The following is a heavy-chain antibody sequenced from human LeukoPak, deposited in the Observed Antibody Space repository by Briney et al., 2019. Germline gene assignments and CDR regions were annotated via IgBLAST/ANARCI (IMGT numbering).Heavy chain of an antibody. CDR1: GGSISSYY. CDR3: ARRSTPAGTDY. CDR2: INHSGST. Sequence: SETLSLTCTVSGGSISSYYWSWIRQPPGKGLEWIGEINHSGSTNYNPSLKSRVTISIDTSKKQFSLKVNSVTAADTAVYYCARRSTPAGTDYWGQGTLVTVSS. V-gene: IGHV4-34*01. D-gene: IGHD6-13*01. J-gene: IGHJ4*02.